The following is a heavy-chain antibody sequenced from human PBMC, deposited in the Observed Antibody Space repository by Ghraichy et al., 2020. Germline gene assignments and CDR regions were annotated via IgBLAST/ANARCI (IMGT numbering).Heavy chain of an antibody. V-gene: IGHV3-74*01. Sequence: GGSLRLSCAASGFTFTNYWMHWVRQAPGKGLVWVSRINGDGRTTDYADSVKGRFTISRDNAKNTMYMQMNSLRDEDTAVYYCVRGYDPPRYWGKGTLVTVSS. D-gene: IGHD3-16*01. CDR1: GFTFTNYW. CDR2: INGDGRTT. J-gene: IGHJ4*02. CDR3: VRGYDPPRY.